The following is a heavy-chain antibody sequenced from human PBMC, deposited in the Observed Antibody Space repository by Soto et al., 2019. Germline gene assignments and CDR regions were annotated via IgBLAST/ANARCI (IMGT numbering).Heavy chain of an antibody. V-gene: IGHV4-39*01. CDR1: GRSISSSSYY. Sequence: HLQLQESGPGLVKPAETLSLTCTVSGRSISSSSYYWGWIRQPPGKGLEWSGSIYYSGSTYYNPSLESRATISVDTSKSRFSRKLSSVTAADKAVYYCARKMDFWCGYRTSVGIDVWGQGTPVTVSS. CDR2: IYYSGST. CDR3: ARKMDFWCGYRTSVGIDV. J-gene: IGHJ6*02. D-gene: IGHD3-3*01.